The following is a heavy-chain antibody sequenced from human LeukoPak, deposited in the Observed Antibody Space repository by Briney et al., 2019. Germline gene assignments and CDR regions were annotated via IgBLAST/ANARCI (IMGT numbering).Heavy chain of an antibody. J-gene: IGHJ4*02. CDR1: GFTFSSYA. CDR3: AKDHQYGDYSPFDY. V-gene: IGHV3-23*01. D-gene: IGHD4-17*01. CDR2: ISGSGGST. Sequence: PGGSLRLSCAASGFTFSSYAMSWVRQAPGMGLEWVSAISGSGGSTYYADSVKGRFTISRDNSKNTLYLQMNSLRAEDTAVYYCAKDHQYGDYSPFDYWGQGTLVTVSS.